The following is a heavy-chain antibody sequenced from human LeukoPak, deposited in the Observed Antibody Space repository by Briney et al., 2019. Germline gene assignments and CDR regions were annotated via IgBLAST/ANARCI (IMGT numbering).Heavy chain of an antibody. V-gene: IGHV3-23*01. CDR2: VSGSGGVT. J-gene: IGHJ4*02. CDR3: AKDLLPGPPYYFDY. D-gene: IGHD1-1*01. CDR1: GFTFSSYA. Sequence: PGGSLRLSCAASGFTFSSYAMSWVRQAPGKGLEWVSGVSGSGGVTYYADSVKGRFTISRDNSKNTLYLQMDSLRAEDTAVYYCAKDLLPGPPYYFDYWGQGTLVTVSS.